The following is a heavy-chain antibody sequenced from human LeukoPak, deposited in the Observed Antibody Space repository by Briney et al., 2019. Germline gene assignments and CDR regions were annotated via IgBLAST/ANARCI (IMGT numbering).Heavy chain of an antibody. CDR1: GFTFSIYA. V-gene: IGHV3-30-3*01. CDR3: ASPRGTYDYYYGMDV. CDR2: ISYDGSNK. Sequence: PGGSLRLSCVVSGFTFSIYAMHWVRQAPGKGLKWVAVISYDGSNKYYADTVKGRFTISRDNSKNTLYLQMNSLRAEDTAVYYCASPRGTYDYYYGMDVWGQGTTVTVSS. J-gene: IGHJ6*02.